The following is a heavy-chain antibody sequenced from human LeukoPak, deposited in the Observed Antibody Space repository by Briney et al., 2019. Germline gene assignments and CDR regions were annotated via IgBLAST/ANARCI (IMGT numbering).Heavy chain of an antibody. CDR2: IYYSGST. D-gene: IGHD3-16*01. V-gene: IGHV4-59*01. CDR3: ARCWGPFDY. Sequence: SETLPLTCTVSGGSISSYYWSWIRQPPGKGLEWIGYIYYSGSTNYNPSLKSRVTISVDTSKNQFSLKLSSVTAADTAVYYCARCWGPFDYWGQGTLVTVSS. CDR1: GGSISSYY. J-gene: IGHJ4*02.